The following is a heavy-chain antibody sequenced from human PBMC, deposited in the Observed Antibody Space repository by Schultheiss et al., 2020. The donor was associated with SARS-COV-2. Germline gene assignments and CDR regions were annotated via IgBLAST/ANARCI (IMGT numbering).Heavy chain of an antibody. V-gene: IGHV4-61*05. CDR3: ARGGYSYVNEPFDY. D-gene: IGHD5-18*01. CDR1: GGSISSSSYY. CDR2: IYYSGST. J-gene: IGHJ4*02. Sequence: SETLSLTCAVSGGSISSSSYYWGWIRQPPGKGLEWIGYIYYSGSTNYNPSLKSRVTISVDTSKNQFSLKLSSVTAADTAVYYCARGGYSYVNEPFDYWGQGTLVTVSS.